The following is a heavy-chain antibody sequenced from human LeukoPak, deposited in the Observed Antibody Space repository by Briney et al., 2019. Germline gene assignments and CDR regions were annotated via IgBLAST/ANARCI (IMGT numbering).Heavy chain of an antibody. J-gene: IGHJ5*02. CDR3: ASGPGGGSSWYFYNWFDP. CDR1: GYTFTTYA. Sequence: ASVRVSCKASGYTFTTYAISWVRQAPGQGLEWMGWITTHNGDTNYEQNLQGRVTMTTDRSTSTAYMELRSLTSDDTAVYYCASGPGGGSSWYFYNWFDPWGQGTLVTVSS. CDR2: ITTHNGDT. V-gene: IGHV1-18*01. D-gene: IGHD6-13*01.